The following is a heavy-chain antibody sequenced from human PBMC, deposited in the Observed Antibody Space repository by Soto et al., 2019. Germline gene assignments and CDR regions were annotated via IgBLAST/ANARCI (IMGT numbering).Heavy chain of an antibody. J-gene: IGHJ4*02. V-gene: IGHV4-30-2*01. D-gene: IGHD2-21*01. CDR2: IYHSGST. Sequence: PSETLSLTCSVSVGSISSGGYSWSWIRQPPGKGLEWIGYIYHSGSTYYNPSLKSRVTISVDRSKNQFSLKLSSVTAADTAVYYCASSPHLFRYDYWGQGTLVTVSS. CDR3: ASSPHLFRYDY. CDR1: VGSISSGGYS.